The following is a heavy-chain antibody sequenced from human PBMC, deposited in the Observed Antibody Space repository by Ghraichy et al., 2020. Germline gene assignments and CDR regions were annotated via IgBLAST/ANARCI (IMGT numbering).Heavy chain of an antibody. CDR1: GFTFSYHS. CDR2: ISSTSRTK. V-gene: IGHV3-48*02. Sequence: GALRLSCAGSGFTFSYHSMNWVRQAPGKGLEWVSYISSTSRTKYYADSVKGRFIISRDNGRNSLYLQMNSLREEDTAVYYCARVDFESRGYSDYWGQGTLVTVSS. J-gene: IGHJ4*02. CDR3: ARVDFESRGYSDY. D-gene: IGHD3-22*01.